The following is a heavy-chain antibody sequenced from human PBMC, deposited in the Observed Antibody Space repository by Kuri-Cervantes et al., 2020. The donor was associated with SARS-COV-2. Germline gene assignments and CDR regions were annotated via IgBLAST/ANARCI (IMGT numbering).Heavy chain of an antibody. CDR1: GYTLTELS. V-gene: IGHV1-24*01. J-gene: IGHJ6*03. CDR3: ATTPLAAAGMYYYYYYMDV. D-gene: IGHD6-13*01. CDR2: FDPEDGET. Sequence: ASVKVSCKVSGYTLTELSMHWVRQAPGKGLEWMGGFDPEDGETIYAQKFQGRVTMTEDTSTDTAYMGLSSLRSEDTAVYYCATTPLAAAGMYYYYYYMDVWGKGTTVTVSS.